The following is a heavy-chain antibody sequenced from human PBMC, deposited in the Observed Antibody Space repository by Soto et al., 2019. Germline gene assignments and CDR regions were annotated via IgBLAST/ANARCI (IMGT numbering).Heavy chain of an antibody. Sequence: SETLSLTCTVSGDSISNYYWTWIRQPPGKGLEWIGYIFYSGSTTYNPSLKSRVTISIGTSKNQFSLKLNSVTAADTAVYYCARDRSSFFGYYAMDVWGQGTTVTVSS. J-gene: IGHJ6*02. D-gene: IGHD3-10*01. CDR3: ARDRSSFFGYYAMDV. CDR1: GDSISNYY. V-gene: IGHV4-59*01. CDR2: IFYSGST.